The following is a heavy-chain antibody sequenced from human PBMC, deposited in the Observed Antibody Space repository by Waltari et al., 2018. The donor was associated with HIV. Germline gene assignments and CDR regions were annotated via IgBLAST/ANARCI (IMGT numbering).Heavy chain of an antibody. D-gene: IGHD6-25*01. J-gene: IGHJ4*02. CDR3: ARVRPADQRYLDY. CDR2: IYHTGSA. V-gene: IGHV4-38-2*02. Sequence: QVQLQESGPGLVRPPETLSLSCSVSGFSITTGYYWGWVRQPPGKGLELIGYIYHTGSAYYHPSLKSRVSISVDTSKNQFSLKVNSMTASDAAVYYCARVRPADQRYLDYWGQGTLVTVSS. CDR1: GFSITTGYY.